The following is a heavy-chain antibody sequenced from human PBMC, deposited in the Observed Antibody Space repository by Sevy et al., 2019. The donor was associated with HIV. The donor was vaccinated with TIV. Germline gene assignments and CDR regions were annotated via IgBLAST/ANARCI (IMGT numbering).Heavy chain of an antibody. D-gene: IGHD2-8*01. CDR1: GFTFSSYA. CDR3: ARDLSLGYCTNGVCHPDY. CDR2: ISYDGSNK. Sequence: GGSLRLSCAASGFTFSSYAMHWVRQAPGKGLEWVAVISYDGSNKYYADSVKGRVTISRDNSKNTLYLQMNSLRAEDTAVYYCARDLSLGYCTNGVCHPDYWGQGTLVTVSS. J-gene: IGHJ4*02. V-gene: IGHV3-30-3*01.